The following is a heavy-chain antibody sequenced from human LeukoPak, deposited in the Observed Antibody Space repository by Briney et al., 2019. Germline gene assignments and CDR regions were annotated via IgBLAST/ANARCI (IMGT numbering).Heavy chain of an antibody. CDR2: IYSGGAT. CDR1: GFTVSSSY. CDR3: AKSDPSTTYYFDY. D-gene: IGHD1-26*01. J-gene: IGHJ4*02. Sequence: GGSLRLSCAVSGFTVSSSYMSWVRQAPGKGLEWVSVIYSGGATYYADSVKGRLTISRDNSKNTLYLQMNSLRAEDTAVYYCAKSDPSTTYYFDYWGQGTLVTVSS. V-gene: IGHV3-66*01.